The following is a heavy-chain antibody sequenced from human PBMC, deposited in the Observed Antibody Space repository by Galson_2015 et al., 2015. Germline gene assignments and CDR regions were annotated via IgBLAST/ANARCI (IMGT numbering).Heavy chain of an antibody. D-gene: IGHD3-3*01. CDR3: ATTYYDFWSGYYNGPWFDP. J-gene: IGHJ5*02. V-gene: IGHV3-48*02. CDR2: VSSSSSTI. CDR1: GFTFGSYR. Sequence: SLRLSCAASGFTFGSYRMNWVLQAPGKGLEWVSYVSSSSSTIYYADSVKGRFTISRDNAKNSLYLQMNSLRDEDTAVYYCATTYYDFWSGYYNGPWFDPWGQGTLVTVSS.